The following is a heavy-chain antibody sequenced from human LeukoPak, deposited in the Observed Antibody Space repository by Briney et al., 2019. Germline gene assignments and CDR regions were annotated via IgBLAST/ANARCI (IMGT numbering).Heavy chain of an antibody. D-gene: IGHD3-3*01. V-gene: IGHV4-39*01. Sequence: PSETLSLTYTVSGGSISSSSYYWGWIRQPPGKGLEWIGSIYYSGSTYYNPSLKSRVTISVDTSKNQFSLKLSSVTAADTAVYYCARRAYYDFWSGGDAFDIWGQGTMVTVSS. CDR2: IYYSGST. J-gene: IGHJ3*02. CDR1: GGSISSSSYY. CDR3: ARRAYYDFWSGGDAFDI.